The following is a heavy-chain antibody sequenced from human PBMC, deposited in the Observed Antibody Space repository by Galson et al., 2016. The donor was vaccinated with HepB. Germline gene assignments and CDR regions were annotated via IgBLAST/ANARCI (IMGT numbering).Heavy chain of an antibody. Sequence: SLRLSCAASGFTLSNSAMHWVRQAPGKGLEWVAKISYDAKNVYYAESLRGRSAISRDYSKNAPYLEMNSQRVEDTAVYYCAADATTIVTAFDYWGQGTLVTVSS. CDR1: GFTLSNSA. CDR3: AADATTIVTAFDY. V-gene: IGHV3-30*03. J-gene: IGHJ4*02. CDR2: ISYDAKNV. D-gene: IGHD2-21*02.